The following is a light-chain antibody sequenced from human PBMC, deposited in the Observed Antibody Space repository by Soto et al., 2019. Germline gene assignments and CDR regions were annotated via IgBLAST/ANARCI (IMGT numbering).Light chain of an antibody. Sequence: DIQMTQSPSSVSASVGATVTITCRARQDISSWVAWYQQKPGKAPKLLISAASSLQSGVPTRFSGSGAGTDCTVIISGLQPEDFATYFGQQGDSFPFTFGGGTKGELK. V-gene: IGKV1-12*01. J-gene: IGKJ4*01. CDR1: QDISSW. CDR2: AAS. CDR3: QQGDSFPFT.